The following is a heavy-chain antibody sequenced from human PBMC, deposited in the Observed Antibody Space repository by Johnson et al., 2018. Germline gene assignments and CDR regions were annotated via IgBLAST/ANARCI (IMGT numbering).Heavy chain of an antibody. V-gene: IGHV5-51*01. Sequence: VQLVQSGAEVKKPGESLKISCKGYGYTFTNYWIGWVRQMPGKGLELMGIIYPDDSDIRYSPAFQARVAISAYKSINTAYLPWGSPRASDTAMYYCARHRVTEDAFDIWGQGTMVTVSS. J-gene: IGHJ3*02. CDR3: ARHRVTEDAFDI. CDR2: IYPDDSDI. D-gene: IGHD2-21*02. CDR1: GYTFTNYW.